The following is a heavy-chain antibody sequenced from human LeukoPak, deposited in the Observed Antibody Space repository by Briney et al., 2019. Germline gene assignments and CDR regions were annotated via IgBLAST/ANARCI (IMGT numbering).Heavy chain of an antibody. CDR2: INPNSGGT. D-gene: IGHD4-23*01. CDR1: GYTFTSYY. Sequence: EASVKVSCKASGYTFTSYYMHWVRQAPGQGLEWMGWINPNSGGTNYAQKFQGRVTMTRDTSISTAYMELSRLRSDDTAVYYCARDSTVVTLYGPNYYFDYWGQGTLVTVSS. J-gene: IGHJ4*02. V-gene: IGHV1-2*02. CDR3: ARDSTVVTLYGPNYYFDY.